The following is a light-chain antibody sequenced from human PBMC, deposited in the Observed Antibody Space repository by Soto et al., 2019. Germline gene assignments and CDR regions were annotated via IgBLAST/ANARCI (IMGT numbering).Light chain of an antibody. CDR2: DAS. J-gene: IGKJ1*01. Sequence: ESVLTQSPATLSLSPGERATLSCRASQSVSSYLAWYQQKPGQAPRLLIYDASNRATGTPARFSGSGSGTDFTLTISSLEPEDFAVYYCQQRSNWPPWTFGQGTKVDIK. CDR3: QQRSNWPPWT. CDR1: QSVSSY. V-gene: IGKV3-11*01.